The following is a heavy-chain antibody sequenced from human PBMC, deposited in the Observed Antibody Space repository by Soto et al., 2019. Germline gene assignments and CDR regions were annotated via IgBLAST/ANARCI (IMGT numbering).Heavy chain of an antibody. V-gene: IGHV1-69*13. CDR2: IIPIFGTA. CDR1: GGTFSSYA. D-gene: IGHD3-22*01. CDR3: AREKSSGYYPHYYYYYGMDV. Sequence: SVKVSCKASGGTFSSYAISWVRQAPGQGLEWMGGIIPIFGTANYAQKLQGRVTITADESTSTAYMELSSLRSEDTAVYYCAREKSSGYYPHYYYYYGMDVWGQGTTVTVSS. J-gene: IGHJ6*02.